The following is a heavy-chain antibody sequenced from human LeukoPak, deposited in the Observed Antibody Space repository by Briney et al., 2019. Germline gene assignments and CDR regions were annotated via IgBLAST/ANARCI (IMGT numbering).Heavy chain of an antibody. D-gene: IGHD2-2*01. J-gene: IGHJ4*02. V-gene: IGHV4-38-2*01. CDR3: ARRYCGSISCYLDF. CDR1: GYSMSSGHY. CDR2: IHHSGST. Sequence: SESLSLTCAVSGYSMSSGHYWGWIRQPPGKGLEWIGSIHHSGSTYYNPPLKSRVTISVHTSNNKFSLKLSSVTAADTAVYYCARRYCGSISCYLDFWGQGTLVTVSS.